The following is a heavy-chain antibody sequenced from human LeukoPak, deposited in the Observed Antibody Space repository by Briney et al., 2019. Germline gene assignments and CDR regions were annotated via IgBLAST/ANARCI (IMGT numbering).Heavy chain of an antibody. Sequence: SETLSLTCTVSGGSISSHYWSWIRQPPGKGLEWIGYIYYSGSTNYNPSLKSRVTISVDTSKNQFSLKLSSVTAADTAAYYCARVWSGYFDYWGQGTLVTVSS. CDR3: ARVWSGYFDY. V-gene: IGHV4-59*11. CDR2: IYYSGST. D-gene: IGHD3-3*01. J-gene: IGHJ4*02. CDR1: GGSISSHY.